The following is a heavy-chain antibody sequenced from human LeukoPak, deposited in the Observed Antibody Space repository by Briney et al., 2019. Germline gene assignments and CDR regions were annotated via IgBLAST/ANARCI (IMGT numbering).Heavy chain of an antibody. Sequence: PSETLSLTCAVYGGSFSGYYWSWIRQPPGKGLEWIGEINHSGSTNYNPSLKSRVTISVDTSKNQFSLKLSSVTAADTAVYYCARSFNPQLNWFDPWGQGTLVTVSS. CDR3: ARSFNPQLNWFDP. J-gene: IGHJ5*02. CDR1: GGSFSGYY. CDR2: INHSGST. V-gene: IGHV4-34*01. D-gene: IGHD5-24*01.